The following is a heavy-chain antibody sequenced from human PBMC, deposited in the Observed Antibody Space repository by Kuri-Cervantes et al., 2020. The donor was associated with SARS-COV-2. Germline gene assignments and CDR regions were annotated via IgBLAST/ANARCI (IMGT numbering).Heavy chain of an antibody. Sequence: GESLKISCAASGFTFSGHWIHWVRQAQGKGLEWVSAISGSGGSTYYADSVKGRFTISRDNAKNTLYLHMNILRAEDTAVYYCAKGSLPGPYYYGMDVWAQGTTVTVSS. CDR3: AKGSLPGPYYYGMDV. J-gene: IGHJ6*02. CDR1: GFTFSGHW. CDR2: ISGSGGST. V-gene: IGHV3-23*01.